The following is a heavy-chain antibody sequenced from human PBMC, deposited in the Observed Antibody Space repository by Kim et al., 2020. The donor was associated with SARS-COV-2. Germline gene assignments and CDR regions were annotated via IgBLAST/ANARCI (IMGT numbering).Heavy chain of an antibody. J-gene: IGHJ6*02. CDR2: ISWNSGTI. Sequence: GGSLRLSCAASGFTFDDYAIHWVRQAPGKGLEWVSGISWNSGTIGYADSVKGRFTISRDNAKNSLYLQMNSLRTEDTALYYCAKAKITMFQGVWYGMDVWGQGSTVTVSS. CDR3: AKAKITMFQGVWYGMDV. CDR1: GFTFDDYA. D-gene: IGHD3-10*01. V-gene: IGHV3-9*01.